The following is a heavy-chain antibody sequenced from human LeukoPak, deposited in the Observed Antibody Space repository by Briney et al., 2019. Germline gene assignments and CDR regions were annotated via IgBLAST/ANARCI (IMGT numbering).Heavy chain of an antibody. CDR2: TRSRDKSYTT. D-gene: IGHD4-17*01. CDR3: AVATVSTYYYYGMDV. V-gene: IGHV3-72*01. J-gene: IGHJ6*02. CDR1: EFSFSDHY. Sequence: GGSLRLSCAASEFSFSDHYMDWVRQAPGKGPEWVGRTRSRDKSYTTEYAASVRGRFTISRDDSRNSLYLQMNTLKTEDTAVYYCAVATVSTYYYYGMDVWGQGTTVTVSS.